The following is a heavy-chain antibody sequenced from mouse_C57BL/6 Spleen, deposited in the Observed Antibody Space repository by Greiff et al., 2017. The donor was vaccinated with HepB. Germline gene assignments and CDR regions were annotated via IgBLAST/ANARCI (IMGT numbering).Heavy chain of an antibody. J-gene: IGHJ2*01. D-gene: IGHD3-1*01. Sequence: EVQLVESGGGLVKPGGSLKLSCAASGFTFSSYAMSWVRQTPEKRLEWVATISDGGSYTYYPDNVTGRFSISRDNAKNNLYLQMSHLKSEDTAMYYCARDRAYDYWGQGTTLTVSS. CDR2: ISDGGSYT. CDR3: ARDRAYDY. V-gene: IGHV5-4*01. CDR1: GFTFSSYA.